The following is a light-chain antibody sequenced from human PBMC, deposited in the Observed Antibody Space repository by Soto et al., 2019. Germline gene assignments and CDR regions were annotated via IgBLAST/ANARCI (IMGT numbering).Light chain of an antibody. J-gene: IGKJ1*01. CDR1: QSVSNNY. CDR2: GAS. Sequence: EIVLTQSPGPLSLSPGEKATLSCRASQSVSNNYLAWYQQKPGQAPRLLIYGASSRATGIPDRFSGSGSGTDFTLTISRLEPKDFAGYYCQQYLTSPTWTFGQGTKVEI. V-gene: IGKV3-20*01. CDR3: QQYLTSPTWT.